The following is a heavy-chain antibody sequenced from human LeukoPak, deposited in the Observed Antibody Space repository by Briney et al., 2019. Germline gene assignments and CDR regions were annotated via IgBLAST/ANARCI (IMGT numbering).Heavy chain of an antibody. J-gene: IGHJ4*02. D-gene: IGHD3-10*01. V-gene: IGHV3-64D*06. CDR1: GFTFSTYA. CDR2: ISSNGAGT. Sequence: GGSLRLSCAASGFTFSTYAMNWVRQAPGKGLEYVSAISSNGAGTNYADSVKGRFTISRDNSKNTLYLQVSSLRAEDTAVYYCVKPISGNYYNPGYFDYWGQGTLVTVSS. CDR3: VKPISGNYYNPGYFDY.